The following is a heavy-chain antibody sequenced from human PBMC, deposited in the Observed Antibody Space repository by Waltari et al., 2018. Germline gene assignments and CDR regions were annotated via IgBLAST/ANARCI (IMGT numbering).Heavy chain of an antibody. CDR1: GFTFSSYA. J-gene: IGHJ4*02. CDR2: ISYDGSNK. D-gene: IGHD4-17*01. CDR3: ASLPAVTTGGDFDY. Sequence: QVQLVESGGGVVQPGRSLRLSCAASGFTFSSYAMHWLRQAPGKGLEWVAVISYDGSNKYYADSVKGRFTISRDNSKNTLYLQMNSLRAEDTAVYYCASLPAVTTGGDFDYWGQGTLVTVSS. V-gene: IGHV3-30-3*01.